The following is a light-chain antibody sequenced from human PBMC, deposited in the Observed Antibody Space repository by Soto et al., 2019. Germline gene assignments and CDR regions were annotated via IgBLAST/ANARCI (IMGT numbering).Light chain of an antibody. V-gene: IGKV1-5*03. CDR3: QQYSSYSNT. Sequence: DIQMTKSPSTLSASVGDRVTITCRASQSISSWLAWYQQKPGRAPKLLIQRASSLESGVPSRFSGSESGTEFTLTISSLQPDDSASYYCQQYSSYSNTFGQGTKVDIK. CDR1: QSISSW. J-gene: IGKJ1*01. CDR2: RAS.